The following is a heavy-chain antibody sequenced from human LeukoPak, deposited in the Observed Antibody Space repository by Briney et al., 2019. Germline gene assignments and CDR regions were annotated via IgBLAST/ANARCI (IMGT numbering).Heavy chain of an antibody. Sequence: GGSLTLSCAASRFIFTEYGMYWVRQAPGKGLEWVAFVRKDATEKKYADSVEGRFTISRDDSENTVYLKMNNLRVDDTAVYYCAKRSGPNSGPFDSWGQGTPVIVSS. CDR2: VRKDATEK. D-gene: IGHD1-1*01. CDR1: RFIFTEYG. J-gene: IGHJ4*02. V-gene: IGHV3-30*02. CDR3: AKRSGPNSGPFDS.